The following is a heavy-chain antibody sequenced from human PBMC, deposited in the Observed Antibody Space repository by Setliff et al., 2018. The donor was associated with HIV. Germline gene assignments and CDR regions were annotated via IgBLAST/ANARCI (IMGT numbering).Heavy chain of an antibody. D-gene: IGHD1-26*01. J-gene: IGHJ4*02. Sequence: ASVKVSCKVSGYTLTELSMHWVRQAPGKGLEWMGGFDREDGETIYAQKFQGRVTMTEDTSTDTAYMELSSLRSEDTAVYYCATWKVGATHYFDYWGLGRRGTVSS. CDR3: ATWKVGATHYFDY. V-gene: IGHV1-24*01. CDR1: GYTLTELS. CDR2: FDREDGET.